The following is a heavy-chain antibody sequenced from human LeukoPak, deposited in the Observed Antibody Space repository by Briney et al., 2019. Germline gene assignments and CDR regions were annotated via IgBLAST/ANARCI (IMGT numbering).Heavy chain of an antibody. CDR1: GGSISSSSYY. J-gene: IGHJ4*02. D-gene: IGHD1-26*01. Sequence: SETLSLTCTVSGGSISSSSYYWGWIRQPPGKGLEWIGSIYYSGSTYYNPSLKSRVIISIDTSKNQFSLKLSSVTAADTAVYYCARDRGSYGMDYWGQRTLVTVSS. CDR3: ARDRGSYGMDY. V-gene: IGHV4-39*07. CDR2: IYYSGST.